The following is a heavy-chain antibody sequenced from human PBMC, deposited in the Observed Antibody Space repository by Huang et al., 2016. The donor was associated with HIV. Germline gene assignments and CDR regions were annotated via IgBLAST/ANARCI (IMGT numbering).Heavy chain of an antibody. J-gene: IGHJ3*02. CDR2: ISSSSNYM. V-gene: IGHV3-21*01. CDR1: GFTYSSYR. Sequence: EVQLVESGGGLVRPGGSLRLSCAASGFTYSSYRMNWVRQAPGKGLEWVSSISSSSNYMYYADSVKGRFTISRDNAENSLYLQMNSLRAEDTAVYYCATGYSPEAFDTWGQGTMVTVSS. D-gene: IGHD2-21*01. CDR3: ATGYSPEAFDT.